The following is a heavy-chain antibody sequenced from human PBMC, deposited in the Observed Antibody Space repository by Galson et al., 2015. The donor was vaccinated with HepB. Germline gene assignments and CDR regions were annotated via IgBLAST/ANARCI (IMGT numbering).Heavy chain of an antibody. V-gene: IGHV3-30*02. J-gene: IGHJ4*02. CDR2: IRYDGNIK. Sequence: SLRLSCAASGFFFSSNGIHWVRQAPGKGLEWVTFIRYDGNIKYYADAVKGRFTISRDNSKNTVYLQMNSLRPEDTAVYYCAKDRWFSGDSSSGLDSWGQGTLVTVSS. CDR1: GFFFSSNG. CDR3: AKDRWFSGDSSSGLDS. D-gene: IGHD6-6*01.